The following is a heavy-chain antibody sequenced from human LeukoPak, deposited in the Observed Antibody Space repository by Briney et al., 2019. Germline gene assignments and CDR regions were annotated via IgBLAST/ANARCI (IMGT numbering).Heavy chain of an antibody. CDR2: INHSGST. D-gene: IGHD6-19*01. V-gene: IGHV4-34*01. Sequence: SETLSLTCAVYGGSFSGYYWSWLRQPPGKGLEWIGEINHSGSTNYNPSLKSRVTISVDTSKNQFSLKLSSVTAADTAVYYCASASSGWYGGDCWGQGTLVTVSS. CDR3: ASASSGWYGGDC. CDR1: GGSFSGYY. J-gene: IGHJ4*02.